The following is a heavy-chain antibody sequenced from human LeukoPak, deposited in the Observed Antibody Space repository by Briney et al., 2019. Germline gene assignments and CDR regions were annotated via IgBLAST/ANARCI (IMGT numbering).Heavy chain of an antibody. CDR3: ARGPRDSSSLFGYYYYGMDV. V-gene: IGHV4-34*01. Sequence: PSETLCLTCAVYGGSFSSYYWSWIRQPPGKGLEWIGEINRSGNTNYNPSLKSRVTISVDTSKNQFSPKLSSVTAADTAVYYCARGPRDSSSLFGYYYYGMDVWGQGTTVTVSS. D-gene: IGHD6-13*01. J-gene: IGHJ6*02. CDR2: INRSGNT. CDR1: GGSFSSYY.